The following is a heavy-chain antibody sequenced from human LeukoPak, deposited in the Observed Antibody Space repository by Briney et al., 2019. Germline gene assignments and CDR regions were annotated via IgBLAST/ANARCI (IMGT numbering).Heavy chain of an antibody. CDR3: ARDDRDAFDI. CDR2: IHSGGST. CDR1: GFTVSSNY. V-gene: IGHV3-53*01. Sequence: GGSLRLSCAASGFTVSSNYMSWVRQAPGKGLEWVSVIHSGGSTYYADSVKGRFTISRDNSKNTLYLQMNSLRAEDTAVYFCARDDRDAFDIWGQGTMVTVSS. J-gene: IGHJ3*02.